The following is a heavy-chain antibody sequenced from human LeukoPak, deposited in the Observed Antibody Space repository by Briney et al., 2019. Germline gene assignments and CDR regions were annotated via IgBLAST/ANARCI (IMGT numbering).Heavy chain of an antibody. V-gene: IGHV3-23*01. D-gene: IGHD3-9*01. Sequence: GASLRLSCSASGFTFSGYAMSWVRQAPGKGLEWVSTISSTGDVTYHADSVKGRFTISRDNSKNPLYLQMTTLRVDDTAIYYCATDYTTGYFPYWGQGTLVTVSS. CDR3: ATDYTTGYFPY. J-gene: IGHJ4*02. CDR1: GFTFSGYA. CDR2: ISSTGDVT.